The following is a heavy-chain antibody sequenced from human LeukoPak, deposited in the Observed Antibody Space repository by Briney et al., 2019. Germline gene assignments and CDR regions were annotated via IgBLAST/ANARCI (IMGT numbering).Heavy chain of an antibody. CDR1: GGSISSGSYY. J-gene: IGHJ4*02. D-gene: IGHD2-2*01. CDR2: IYTSGIT. CDR3: AREGGPRYQLLIRVNDGFDY. Sequence: SETLSLTCTVSGGSISSGSYYWSWIRQPAGKGLEWIGRIYTSGITNFNPSLKSRVTISVDTPKNQFSLKLSSVTAADTAVYYCAREGGPRYQLLIRVNDGFDYWGQGTLVTVSS. V-gene: IGHV4-61*02.